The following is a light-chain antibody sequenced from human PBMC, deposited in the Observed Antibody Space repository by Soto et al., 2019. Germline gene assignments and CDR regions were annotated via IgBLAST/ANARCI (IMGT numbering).Light chain of an antibody. CDR1: QSVSNSY. J-gene: IGKJ4*02. Sequence: EIVLTQSPGTLSLSPGERATLSCRASQSVSNSYLAWYQRTPGQAPRLLIYGASSRATGIPDRFSGSGSGTDFTLTISRLEPEDFAVYYCQQYGDSQLTFGGGTNVEIK. CDR3: QQYGDSQLT. CDR2: GAS. V-gene: IGKV3-20*01.